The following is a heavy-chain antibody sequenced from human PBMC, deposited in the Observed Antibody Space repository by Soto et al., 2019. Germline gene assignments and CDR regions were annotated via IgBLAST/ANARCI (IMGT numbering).Heavy chain of an antibody. CDR3: ARDGGNGDNHWYYYMDV. CDR1: GFTVSSSY. CDR2: IYSGGST. V-gene: IGHV3-66*01. D-gene: IGHD2-21*01. J-gene: IGHJ6*03. Sequence: EVQLVESGGGLVQPGGSLRLSCAASGFTVSSSYMSWVRQAPGKGLEWVSVIYSGGSTYYAGSVKGRFTISRDNSKNTLYLQMNSLRVEDTAVYYCARDGGNGDNHWYYYMDVWCKGTTVTFS.